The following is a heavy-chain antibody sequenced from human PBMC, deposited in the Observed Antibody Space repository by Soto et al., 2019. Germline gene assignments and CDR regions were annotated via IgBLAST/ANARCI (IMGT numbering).Heavy chain of an antibody. V-gene: IGHV4-39*01. CDR2: IYYIGST. CDR1: VGSSSSSSYY. J-gene: IGHJ6*02. D-gene: IGHD1-26*01. Sequence: SETLSLTCTVPVGSSSSSSYYWGWILQPPGKGLEWIGSIYYIGSTYYNPSLKSRVTISVDTSKNQFSLKLSSVTAADTAVYYCARHGSGILPSVGDYYYYGMDVWGQGTTVTVSS. CDR3: ARHGSGILPSVGDYYYYGMDV.